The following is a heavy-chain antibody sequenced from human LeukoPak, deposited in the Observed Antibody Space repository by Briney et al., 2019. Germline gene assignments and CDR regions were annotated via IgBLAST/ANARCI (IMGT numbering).Heavy chain of an antibody. D-gene: IGHD1-26*01. V-gene: IGHV1-69*05. J-gene: IGHJ4*02. CDR3: ARRPPWELLEAGIDY. Sequence: SVKVSCXASGGTFSSYAISWVRQAPGQGLEWMGRIIPIFGTANYARKFQGRVTITTDESTSTAYMELSSLRSEDTAVYYCARRPPWELLEAGIDYWGQGTLVTVSS. CDR2: IIPIFGTA. CDR1: GGTFSSYA.